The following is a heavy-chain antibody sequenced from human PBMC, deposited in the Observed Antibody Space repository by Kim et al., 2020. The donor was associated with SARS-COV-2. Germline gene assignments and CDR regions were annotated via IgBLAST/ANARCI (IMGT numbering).Heavy chain of an antibody. V-gene: IGHV3-15*01. CDR3: TTGRGTGDLNY. D-gene: IGHD7-27*01. J-gene: IGHJ4*02. CDR2: IKSKSDGGTT. CDR1: GFTFSNAW. Sequence: GGSLRLSCAASGFTFSNAWMSWVRQAPGKGREWVGRIKSKSDGGTTDYAAPVKGRFTISRDDSKNTLYLQMNSLKTEDTAVYYCTTGRGTGDLNYWGQGTLVTVSS.